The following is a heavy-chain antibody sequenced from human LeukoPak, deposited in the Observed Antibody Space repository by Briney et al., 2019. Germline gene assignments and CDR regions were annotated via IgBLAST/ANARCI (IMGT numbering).Heavy chain of an antibody. D-gene: IGHD6-13*01. CDR1: GYTFTGYY. J-gene: IGHJ4*02. V-gene: IGHV1-2*02. CDR2: INPNSGGT. Sequence: ASVKVSCKASGYTFTGYYMHWVRQAPGQGLEWMGWINPNSGGTNYAQKFQGRVTMTRDTSISTAYMELSRLRSDDTAVYYCARDQQQQLSGMLFDYWGQGTLVTVSS. CDR3: ARDQQQQLSGMLFDY.